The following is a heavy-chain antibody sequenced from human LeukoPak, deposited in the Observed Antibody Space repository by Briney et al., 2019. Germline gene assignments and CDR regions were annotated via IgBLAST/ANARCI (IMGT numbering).Heavy chain of an antibody. V-gene: IGHV4-30-4*01. CDR2: KYHNGNT. D-gene: IGHD2-2*01. CDR1: GASTSSVDYY. Sequence: SETLSLTCTVSGASTSSVDYYWTWIRQTPGEGLEWIGFKYHNGNTQYNPSLKSAITISMDTSKNQFSLTLSSVTAADTAVYYCARVRLEKVRAYYGMDVWGQGTTVTVSS. J-gene: IGHJ6*02. CDR3: ARVRLEKVRAYYGMDV.